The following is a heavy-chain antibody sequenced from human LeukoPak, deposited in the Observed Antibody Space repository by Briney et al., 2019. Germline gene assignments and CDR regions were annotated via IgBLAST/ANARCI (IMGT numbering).Heavy chain of an antibody. CDR3: ARAWRGYSGSGAFDI. Sequence: ASVKVSCKASGGTFSSYAISWVRQAPGQGLEWMGGIIPIFGTANYAQKFQGRVTITADKSTSTAYMELTSLRSDDTAVYYCARAWRGYSGSGAFDIWGQGTLVTVSS. D-gene: IGHD5-12*01. CDR1: GGTFSSYA. CDR2: IIPIFGTA. V-gene: IGHV1-69*06. J-gene: IGHJ3*02.